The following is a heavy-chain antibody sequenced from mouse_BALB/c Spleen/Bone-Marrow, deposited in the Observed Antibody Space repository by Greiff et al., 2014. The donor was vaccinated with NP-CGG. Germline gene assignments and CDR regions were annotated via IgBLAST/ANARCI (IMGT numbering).Heavy chain of an antibody. CDR2: IWADGST. V-gene: IGHV2-9*02. CDR1: GFSLTSYG. D-gene: IGHD1-2*01. Sequence: QVQLKESGPGLVAPSQSLSISCTVSGFSLTSYGVHWVRQPPGKGLEWLVVIWADGSTNYNSALMSRLSISNDNSKSQVFLKMNSLQTDDTAMYYCARITTATGAMDYWGQGTSVTVSS. J-gene: IGHJ4*01. CDR3: ARITTATGAMDY.